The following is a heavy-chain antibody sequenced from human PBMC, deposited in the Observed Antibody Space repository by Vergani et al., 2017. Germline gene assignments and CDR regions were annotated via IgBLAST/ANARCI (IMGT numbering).Heavy chain of an antibody. D-gene: IGHD1-1*01. V-gene: IGHV5-51*01. CDR2: IYPADSDT. CDR3: ARHTTYTDS. Sequence: EVELVQSGPEMSKPGESLKISCKGSEYSFGNYWIGWVRQMPGKGLEWMGIIYPADSDTRDSPSFQGQVTISADKSISTAFLQWDSLKASDTALYYRARHTTYTDSWGQGTLVTVSS. J-gene: IGHJ4*02. CDR1: EYSFGNYW.